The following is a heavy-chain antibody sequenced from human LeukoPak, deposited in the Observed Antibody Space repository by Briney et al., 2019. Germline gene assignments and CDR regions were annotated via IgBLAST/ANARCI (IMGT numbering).Heavy chain of an antibody. J-gene: IGHJ4*02. Sequence: GRSLRLSCAASGFTFSSYAMHWVRQAPGKGLEWVSSISGSGGYTYYADSVKGRFTISRDNSKNTLYLQMNSLRAEDTVVYYCAKAEHYYYGSGSYRFDYWGQGTLVTVSS. CDR2: ISGSGGYT. CDR1: GFTFSSYA. V-gene: IGHV3-23*01. D-gene: IGHD3-10*01. CDR3: AKAEHYYYGSGSYRFDY.